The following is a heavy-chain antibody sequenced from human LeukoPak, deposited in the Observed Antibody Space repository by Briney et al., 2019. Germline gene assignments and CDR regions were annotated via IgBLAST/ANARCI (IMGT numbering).Heavy chain of an antibody. D-gene: IGHD2-2*01. CDR2: IYNSGST. CDR1: GGSISSYY. V-gene: IGHV4-39*01. Sequence: PSETLSLTCTVSGGSISSYYWGWIRQPPGKGLEWIGSIYNSGSTYYNPSLKSRVTISVDTSKNQFSLKLSSVTAADTAVYYCASDCSSTSCYGSDYWGQGTLVTVSS. CDR3: ASDCSSTSCYGSDY. J-gene: IGHJ4*02.